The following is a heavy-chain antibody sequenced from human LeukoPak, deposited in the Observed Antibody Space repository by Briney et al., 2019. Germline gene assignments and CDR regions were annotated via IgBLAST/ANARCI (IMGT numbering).Heavy chain of an antibody. CDR3: ARGGYYDFWSGYSFVDY. J-gene: IGHJ4*02. CDR1: GYSINSGYY. CDR2: INHSGST. Sequence: KPSETLSLTCAVSGYSINSGYYWSWIRQPPGKGLEWIGEINHSGSTNYNPSLKSRVTISVDTSKNQFSLKLSSVTAADTAVYYCARGGYYDFWSGYSFVDYWGQGTLVTVSS. D-gene: IGHD3-3*01. V-gene: IGHV4-34*01.